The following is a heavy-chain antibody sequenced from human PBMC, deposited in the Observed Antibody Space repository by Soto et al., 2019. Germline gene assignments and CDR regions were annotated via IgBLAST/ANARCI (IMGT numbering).Heavy chain of an antibody. J-gene: IGHJ3*02. V-gene: IGHV4-30-2*01. CDR1: GGSISSGGYS. D-gene: IGHD1-1*01. Sequence: PSETLSLTCAVSGGSISSGGYSWSWIRQPPGKGLEWIGYIYHSGNIYYNPSLKSRVTISVDTSKNQFSLKLSSVTAADTAVYYCASHRLVQPFTLDIWGQGTMVTVSS. CDR2: IYHSGNI. CDR3: ASHRLVQPFTLDI.